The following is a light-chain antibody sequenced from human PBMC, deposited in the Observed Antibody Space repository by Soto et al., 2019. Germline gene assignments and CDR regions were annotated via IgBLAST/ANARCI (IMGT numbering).Light chain of an antibody. CDR2: DAS. Sequence: DIQMTQSPSSLSASVGNRVTITCRASQSISTYLNWYQKKPGKAPNLLIYDASRLQSGVPSRFSGSGGGTDFTLTISRLEPEDFAVYYCQRYGGFGQGTKVDIK. J-gene: IGKJ1*01. CDR3: QRYGG. CDR1: QSISTY. V-gene: IGKV1-39*02.